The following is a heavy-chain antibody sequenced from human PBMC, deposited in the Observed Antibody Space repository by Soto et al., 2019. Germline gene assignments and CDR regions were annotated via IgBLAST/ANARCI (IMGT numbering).Heavy chain of an antibody. J-gene: IGHJ4*02. CDR2: IYPVDSDT. D-gene: IGHD3-3*01. CDR1: GYSFTTYW. Sequence: GESLKISCKGSGYSFTTYWIGWVRQMPGKGLEWMGIIYPVDSDTRYSPSFQGQVTISRDDSESIAYLQMNSLKTEDTAVYYCTRGRKNDYDFWSGYPPVYWGQGTLVTVSS. CDR3: TRGRKNDYDFWSGYPPVY. V-gene: IGHV5-51*01.